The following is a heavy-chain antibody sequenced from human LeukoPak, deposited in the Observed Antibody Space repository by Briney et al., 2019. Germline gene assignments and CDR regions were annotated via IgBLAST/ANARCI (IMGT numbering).Heavy chain of an antibody. CDR1: GFTLSTYW. Sequence: GGSLRLSCAASGFTLSTYWMTWVRLAPGKGLEWVANIKEDGSENYYLYSLRGRFTISRDNPNNSPYLQMNSLRAEDTAVYYCARDRNTYECTGYYYDAFDIWGQGTMVTVSS. CDR2: IKEDGSEN. V-gene: IGHV3-7*01. J-gene: IGHJ3*02. CDR3: ARDRNTYECTGYYYDAFDI. D-gene: IGHD3-22*01.